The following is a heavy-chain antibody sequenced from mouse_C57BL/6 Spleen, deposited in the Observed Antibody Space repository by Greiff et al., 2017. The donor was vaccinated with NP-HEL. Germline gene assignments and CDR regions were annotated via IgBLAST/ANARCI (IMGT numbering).Heavy chain of an antibody. Sequence: EVKLMESGGGLVKPGGSLKLSCAASGFTFSSYAMSWVRQTPEKRLEWVATLSDGGSYTYYPDNVKGRFTISRDNAKNNLYLQMSHLKSEDTAMYYCARVSYGSSYGYFDYWGQGTTLTVSS. CDR2: LSDGGSYT. CDR1: GFTFSSYA. D-gene: IGHD1-1*01. J-gene: IGHJ2*01. CDR3: ARVSYGSSYGYFDY. V-gene: IGHV5-4*03.